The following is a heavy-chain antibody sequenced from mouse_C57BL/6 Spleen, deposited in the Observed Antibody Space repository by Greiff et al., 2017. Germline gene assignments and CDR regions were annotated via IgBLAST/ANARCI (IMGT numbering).Heavy chain of an antibody. CDR1: GYTFTTYP. Sequence: QVQLQQSGAELVKPGASVKMSCKASGYTFTTYPIEWVKQNHGKSLEWIGNFHPYNDDTKYNEKFKGKGTLTVEKSSSAVYLERSRSTSDDSAVYCCARENWEGYFDYWGQGTTLTVSS. CDR3: ARENWEGYFDY. J-gene: IGHJ2*01. V-gene: IGHV1-47*01. D-gene: IGHD4-1*01. CDR2: FHPYNDDT.